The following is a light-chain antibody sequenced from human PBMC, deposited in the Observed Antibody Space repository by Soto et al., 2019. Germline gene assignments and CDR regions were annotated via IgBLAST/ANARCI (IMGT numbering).Light chain of an antibody. Sequence: EIVLTQSPGTLSLSPGERATLSCRASQSVSRSYLAWYQQKPGQAPRLLIYGASSRATGIPDRFSGSGSGPDFILTIGRLEPEDFAVYYCQQYDNSPYTFGQGTKLVIK. CDR1: QSVSRSY. CDR2: GAS. CDR3: QQYDNSPYT. J-gene: IGKJ2*01. V-gene: IGKV3-20*01.